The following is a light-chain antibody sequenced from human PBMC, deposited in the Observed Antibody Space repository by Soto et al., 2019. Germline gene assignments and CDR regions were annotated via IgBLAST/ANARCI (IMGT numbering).Light chain of an antibody. CDR1: QSVRSNY. CDR2: GAS. J-gene: IGKJ2*01. CDR3: QHYGSSLYT. V-gene: IGKV3-20*01. Sequence: EIVLTQSPGTLSLSPGERATLSCRASQSVRSNYLAWYQQKLGQAPRLLIYGASLRATGIPDKFSGSGSGTDFTLTISRLESEDFAVYYCQHYGSSLYTFGQGTKLEIK.